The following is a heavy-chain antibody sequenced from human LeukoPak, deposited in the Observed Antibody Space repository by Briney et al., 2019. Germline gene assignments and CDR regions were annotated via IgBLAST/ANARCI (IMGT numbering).Heavy chain of an antibody. Sequence: GGSLRLSCAASGFTFSSYGMHWVRQAPGKGPEWVAVISYDGSNKYYADSVKGRFTISRDNSKNTLYLQMNSLRAEDTAVYYCAKSGLPYSSSWHHCDYWGQGTLVTVSS. D-gene: IGHD6-13*01. J-gene: IGHJ4*02. CDR1: GFTFSSYG. V-gene: IGHV3-30*18. CDR2: ISYDGSNK. CDR3: AKSGLPYSSSWHHCDY.